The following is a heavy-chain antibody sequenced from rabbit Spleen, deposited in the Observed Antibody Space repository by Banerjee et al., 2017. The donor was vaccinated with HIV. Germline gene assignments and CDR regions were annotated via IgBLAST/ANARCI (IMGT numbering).Heavy chain of an antibody. CDR1: GFSFNDDYV. D-gene: IGHD4-1*01. V-gene: IGHV1S45*01. Sequence: QQQLVESGGGLVKPGASLTLTCKASGFSFNDDYVMCWVRQSPGKGLEWIGCTDTSSGRTWYASWVNGRFTISKTSSTTLTLQVTSLRAADTATYFCARAIRGTGWGCGLWGPGTLVTVS. J-gene: IGHJ4*01. CDR3: ARAIRGTGWGCGL. CDR2: TDTSSGRT.